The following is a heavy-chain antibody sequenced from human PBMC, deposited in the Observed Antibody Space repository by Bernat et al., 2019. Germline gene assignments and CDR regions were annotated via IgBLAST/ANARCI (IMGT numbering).Heavy chain of an antibody. J-gene: IGHJ4*02. CDR3: AKDAVDSALSDY. CDR1: GFTFSSST. CDR2: IGGSGGNT. D-gene: IGHD5-18*01. V-gene: IGHV3-23*04. Sequence: EMQLVESGGGLVQPGGSLRLSCAASGFTFSSSTLSWVRQAPGKGLEWVSAIGGSGGNTYYADSVKGRFTISRNNSKNTLYLQMNSLRAEDTAVYYCAKDAVDSALSDYWGQGTLVTVSS.